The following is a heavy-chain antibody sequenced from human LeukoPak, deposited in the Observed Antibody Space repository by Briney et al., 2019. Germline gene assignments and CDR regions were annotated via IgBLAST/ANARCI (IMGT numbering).Heavy chain of an antibody. CDR2: INPYSGDT. V-gene: IGHV1-2*02. CDR1: GYTFTSYG. CDR3: ARTNGGYEYN. Sequence: ASVKVSCKASGYTFTSYGISWVRQAPGQGLAWMGWINPYSGDTTYAQKFQGRLTLTRDTSISTAYMEVSGLKSDDTAVYYCARTNGGYEYNWGQGTRVIVSS. J-gene: IGHJ4*02. D-gene: IGHD5-12*01.